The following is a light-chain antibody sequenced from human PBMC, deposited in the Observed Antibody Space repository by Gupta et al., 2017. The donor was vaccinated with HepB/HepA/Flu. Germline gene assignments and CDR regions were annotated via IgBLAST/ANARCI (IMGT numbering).Light chain of an antibody. CDR1: SSNIGAGYD. CDR2: GNS. J-gene: IGLJ2*01. CDR3: QSYDSSLSGVV. Sequence: QSVLTQPPSVSGAPGRRVPISCTGCSSNIGAGYDVHWYQQLPGTAPKLLIYGNSNRPSGVPDRFSGSKSGTSASLAITGLQAEDEADYYCQSYDSSLSGVVFGGGTKLTVL. V-gene: IGLV1-40*01.